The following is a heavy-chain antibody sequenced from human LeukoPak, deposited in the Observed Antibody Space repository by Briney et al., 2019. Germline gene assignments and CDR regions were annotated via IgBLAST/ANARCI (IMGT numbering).Heavy chain of an antibody. CDR2: IYTSGST. J-gene: IGHJ4*02. Sequence: PSETLSLTCTVSGGSISSYYWSWIRQPPGKGLEWIGYIYTSGSTNYNPSLKSRVTISVDTSKNQFSLKLSSVTAADTAVYYCARTPLYNWNPYYFDYWGQRTLVTVSS. D-gene: IGHD1-20*01. CDR1: GGSISSYY. V-gene: IGHV4-4*09. CDR3: ARTPLYNWNPYYFDY.